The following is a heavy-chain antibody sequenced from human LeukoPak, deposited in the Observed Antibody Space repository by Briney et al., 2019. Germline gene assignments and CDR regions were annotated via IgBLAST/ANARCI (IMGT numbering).Heavy chain of an antibody. Sequence: GGSLRLSCAASGFTFSTYWMSWVRQAPGKGLEWVANIKKGGSEKYYMDSVKGRFTISRDNAENSLYLQMNSLRAEDTAVYYCAREGVHCSGRSCLKAYWGQGTQVTVSS. CDR2: IKKGGSEK. J-gene: IGHJ4*02. V-gene: IGHV3-7*03. CDR3: AREGVHCSGRSCLKAY. D-gene: IGHD2-15*01. CDR1: GFTFSTYW.